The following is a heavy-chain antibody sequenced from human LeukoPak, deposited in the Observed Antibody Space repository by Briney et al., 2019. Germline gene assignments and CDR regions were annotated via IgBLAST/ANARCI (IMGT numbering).Heavy chain of an antibody. J-gene: IGHJ3*02. V-gene: IGHV4-59*01. D-gene: IGHD3-22*01. CDR2: IYYSGST. Sequence: SETPSLTCTVSGGSISSYYWSWLRQPPGKGLEWIGYIYYSGSTNYNPSLKSRVTISVDTSKNQFSLKLSSVTAADTAVYYCARVMIVVGLDAFDIWGQGTMVTVSS. CDR1: GGSISSYY. CDR3: ARVMIVVGLDAFDI.